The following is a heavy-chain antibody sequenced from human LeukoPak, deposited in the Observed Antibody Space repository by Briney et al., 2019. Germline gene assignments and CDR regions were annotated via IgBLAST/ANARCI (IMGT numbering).Heavy chain of an antibody. J-gene: IGHJ3*02. CDR1: GGSISSGDYY. V-gene: IGHV4-30-4*01. D-gene: IGHD3-22*01. CDR2: IYYSGST. Sequence: SETLSLTCTVSGGSISSGDYYWSWIRQPPGKGLEWIGYIYYSGSTYYNPSLKSRVTISVDTSKHQFSLKLSSVTAADTAVYYCARAPYYYDSSGYSVGDAFDIWGQGTMVTVSS. CDR3: ARAPYYYDSSGYSVGDAFDI.